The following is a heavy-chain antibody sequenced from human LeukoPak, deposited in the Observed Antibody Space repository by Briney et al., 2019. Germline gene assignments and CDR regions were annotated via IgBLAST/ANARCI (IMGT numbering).Heavy chain of an antibody. CDR2: TYYRSKWYN. J-gene: IGHJ3*02. CDR3: ARGYLRDGFDI. V-gene: IGHV6-1*01. Sequence: SQTLSLICAISGDSVSSNSAAWDWIRQPPSRGLEWLGRTYYRSKWYNEYAVSVISRITINSDTSKNQFSLHLNSVTPEDTAVYYCARGYLRDGFDIWGQGTMVTVSS. D-gene: IGHD3-10*01. CDR1: GDSVSSNSAA.